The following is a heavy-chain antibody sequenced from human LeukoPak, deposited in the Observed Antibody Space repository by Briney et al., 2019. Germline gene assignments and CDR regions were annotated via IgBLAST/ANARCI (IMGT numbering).Heavy chain of an antibody. Sequence: GGSLRLSCAASGFTFSNAWMSWVRQAPGKGLEWVCRIKSKTDGGTTDYAAPVKGRFTISRDDSKNTLYLQMNSLKTEDTAVYYCTTTYPARIAAAGKAPYFDYWGQGTLVTVSS. D-gene: IGHD6-13*01. CDR1: GFTFSNAW. J-gene: IGHJ4*02. CDR3: TTTYPARIAAAGKAPYFDY. CDR2: IKSKTDGGTT. V-gene: IGHV3-15*01.